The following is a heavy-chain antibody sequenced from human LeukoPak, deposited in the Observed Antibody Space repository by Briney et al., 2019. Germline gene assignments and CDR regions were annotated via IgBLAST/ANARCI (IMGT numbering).Heavy chain of an antibody. V-gene: IGHV1-18*01. CDR1: GYTFTSYG. Sequence: VASVKVSCKASGYTFTSYGISWVRQAPGQGLERMGWISAYNGNTNYAQKLQGRVTMTTDTSTSTAHMELRSLRSDDTAVYYCAREAVVAATPYYFDYWGQGTLVTVSS. CDR2: ISAYNGNT. CDR3: AREAVVAATPYYFDY. J-gene: IGHJ4*02. D-gene: IGHD2-15*01.